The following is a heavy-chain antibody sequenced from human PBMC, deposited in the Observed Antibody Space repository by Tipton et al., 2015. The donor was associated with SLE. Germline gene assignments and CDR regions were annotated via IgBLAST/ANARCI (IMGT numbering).Heavy chain of an antibody. CDR1: GFTFGDYA. CDR3: TREEIQLWFFDY. D-gene: IGHD5-18*01. J-gene: IGHJ4*02. Sequence: SLRLSCTASGFTFGDYAMSWFRQAPGKGLEWVGFIRSKAYGGTTEYAASVKGRFTISRYDSKSIAYLQMNSLKTEDPAVYYCTREEIQLWFFDYWGQGPLVPVSS. V-gene: IGHV3-49*03. CDR2: IRSKAYGGTT.